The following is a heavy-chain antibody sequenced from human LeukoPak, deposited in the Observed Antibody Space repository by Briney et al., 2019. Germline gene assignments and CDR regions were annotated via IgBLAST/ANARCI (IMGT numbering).Heavy chain of an antibody. Sequence: ASVKVSCKASGYIFTGYYMHWVRQAPGQGLEWMGWINPNSGDTNYAQKFQGRVTMTRDTSISTVYMELSRLRSDDTAVYYCARVRYRLAETYIDYWGQGTLVTVSS. J-gene: IGHJ4*02. CDR2: INPNSGDT. CDR1: GYIFTGYY. V-gene: IGHV1-2*02. D-gene: IGHD3-16*01. CDR3: ARVRYRLAETYIDY.